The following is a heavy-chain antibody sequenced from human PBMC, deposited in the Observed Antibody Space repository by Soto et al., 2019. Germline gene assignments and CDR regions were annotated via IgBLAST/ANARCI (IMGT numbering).Heavy chain of an antibody. J-gene: IGHJ6*02. CDR3: AREDYYYGMDV. CDR1: GFIFRDWF. CDR2: ISKDSGRAT. Sequence: GGSLRLSCAASGFIFRDWFMSWIRQAPGKGLEWISYISKDSGRATRYADSVKGRFTISRDNAKNSLYLQMNSLRDEDTAVYYCAREDYYYGMDVWGQGTTVTVSS. V-gene: IGHV3-11*04.